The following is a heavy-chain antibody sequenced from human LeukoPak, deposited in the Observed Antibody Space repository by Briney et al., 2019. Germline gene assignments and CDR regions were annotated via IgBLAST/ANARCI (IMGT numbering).Heavy chain of an antibody. CDR1: GITFAVYP. CDR2: ITGPGDGT. Sequence: GGSLRLSCAASGITFAVYPMTWVRQAPGKGLEWVSSITGPGDGTYYAESVKGRFTISRDNSKNTLYLQMNSLRAQDTAVYSCARIHCTGGSGYSIDSWGQGTLVTVSS. CDR3: ARIHCTGGSGYSIDS. D-gene: IGHD2-15*01. J-gene: IGHJ4*02. V-gene: IGHV3-23*01.